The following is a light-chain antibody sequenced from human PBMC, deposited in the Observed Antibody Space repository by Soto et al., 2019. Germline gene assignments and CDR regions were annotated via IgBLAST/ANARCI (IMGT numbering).Light chain of an antibody. V-gene: IGKV1-39*01. J-gene: IGKJ1*01. CDR1: QSISGY. CDR2: AAS. Sequence: EIQMTHSPSSLSASVGDTVTITCRASQSISGYLNWYQQQSGKAPKLLIYAASALHSGVPSRFSGSGSGTDFTLTISGLQPEHFAPYYCQQSYSHPRTFGPGTKV. CDR3: QQSYSHPRT.